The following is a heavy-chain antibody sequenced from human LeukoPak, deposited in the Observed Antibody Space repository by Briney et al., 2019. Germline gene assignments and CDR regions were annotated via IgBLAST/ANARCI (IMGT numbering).Heavy chain of an antibody. CDR3: AKEQAYNYGSGSYSFFY. V-gene: IGHV3-23*01. CDR2: ISGSGGST. D-gene: IGHD3-10*01. CDR1: GFTFSSYA. J-gene: IGHJ4*02. Sequence: GGSLRLSCAASGFTFSSYAMSWVRQAPGKELQWVSAISGSGGSTYYADSVKGRFTISRDNSKNTLYLQTNSLRVEDTAVYYCAKEQAYNYGSGSYSFFYWGQGTLVTVSS.